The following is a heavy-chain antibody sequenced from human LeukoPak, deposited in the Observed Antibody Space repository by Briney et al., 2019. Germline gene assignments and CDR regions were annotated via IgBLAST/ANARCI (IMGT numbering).Heavy chain of an antibody. CDR2: FDPEDGET. CDR3: ATTPITFGGAYFDY. CDR1: GYTLTELS. V-gene: IGHV1-24*01. Sequence: ASVKVSCKVSGYTLTELSMHWVRQAPGKGLEWMGGFDPEDGETIYAQKFQGRVTMTEDTSTDTAYMELSSLRSEDTAVYYRATTPITFGGAYFDYWGQGTLVTVSS. D-gene: IGHD3-16*01. J-gene: IGHJ4*02.